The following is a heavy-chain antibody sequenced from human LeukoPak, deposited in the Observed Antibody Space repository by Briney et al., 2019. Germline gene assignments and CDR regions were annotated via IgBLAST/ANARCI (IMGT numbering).Heavy chain of an antibody. Sequence: GGSLRLSCAASGFTFSSYAMSWVRQAPGKGLEWVSTISGNGGSTYYADSVKGRFTISRDNSQNTLYLQMNSLGAEDTAIYYCAKDPYDILTASGMDVWGQGTTVTVSS. J-gene: IGHJ6*02. D-gene: IGHD3-9*01. CDR2: ISGNGGST. CDR1: GFTFSSYA. CDR3: AKDPYDILTASGMDV. V-gene: IGHV3-23*01.